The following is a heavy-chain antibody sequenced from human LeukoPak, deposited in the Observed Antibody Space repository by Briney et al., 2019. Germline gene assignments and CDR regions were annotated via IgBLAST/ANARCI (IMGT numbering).Heavy chain of an antibody. Sequence: GRSLRPSCAASGFTFSSYGMHWVRQAPGKGLEWVAVISYDGSNKYYADSVKGRFTISRDNSKNTLYLQMNSLRAEDTAVYYCAKEGRAYYYDSSGYYDAFDIWGQGTMVTVSS. V-gene: IGHV3-30*18. CDR3: AKEGRAYYYDSSGYYDAFDI. J-gene: IGHJ3*02. D-gene: IGHD3-22*01. CDR1: GFTFSSYG. CDR2: ISYDGSNK.